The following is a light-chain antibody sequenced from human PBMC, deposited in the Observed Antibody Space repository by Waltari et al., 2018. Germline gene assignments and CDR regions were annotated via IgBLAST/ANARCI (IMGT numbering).Light chain of an antibody. CDR3: CSYAGSYPYV. V-gene: IGLV2-11*01. CDR2: DVS. Sequence: QTALTQPRAVSGSPGQSVTISCTGTSSDVGGYNYVSWYQQHQGKATKLMIYDVSKRPTGIPERSSGTKAGNAAPLTSSGLQAEDEAYYYCCSYAGSYPYVFGAGTKVTVL. CDR1: SSDVGGYNY. J-gene: IGLJ1*01.